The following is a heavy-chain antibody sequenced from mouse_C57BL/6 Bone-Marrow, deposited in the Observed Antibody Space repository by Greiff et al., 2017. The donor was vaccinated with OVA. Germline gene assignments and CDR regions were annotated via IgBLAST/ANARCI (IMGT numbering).Heavy chain of an antibody. CDR2: INPNNGGT. V-gene: IGHV1-26*01. CDR3: ARGREAY. Sequence: EVQLQQSGPELVKPGASVKISCKASGYTFTDYYMNWVKQSHGKSLEWIGDINPNNGGTSYNQKFKGKATLTVDKSSSTAYMELRSLTSEDSAVYYCARGREAYWGQGTLVTVSA. J-gene: IGHJ3*01. CDR1: GYTFTDYY.